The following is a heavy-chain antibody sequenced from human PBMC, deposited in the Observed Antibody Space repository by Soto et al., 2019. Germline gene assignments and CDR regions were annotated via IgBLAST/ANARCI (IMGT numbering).Heavy chain of an antibody. J-gene: IGHJ4*02. D-gene: IGHD2-2*01. V-gene: IGHV1-46*01. CDR2: INPSGGST. CDR1: GYTFTSYY. CDR3: AREGGWDIVVVPAAMDY. Sequence: ASVKVSCKASGYTFTSYYMHWVRQAPGQGLEWMGIINPSGGSTSYAQKFQGRVTMTRDTSTSTVYMELSSLRSEDTAVYYCAREGGWDIVVVPAAMDYWGQGTLVTVSS.